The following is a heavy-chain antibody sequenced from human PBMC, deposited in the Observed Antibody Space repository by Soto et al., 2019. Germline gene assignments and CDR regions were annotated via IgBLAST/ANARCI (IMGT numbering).Heavy chain of an antibody. J-gene: IGHJ6*03. CDR3: ARESGGATATLYYYYFYRDV. V-gene: IGHV1-2*04. Sequence: QVQLVQSGAEVKKPGASVTVSCRASGDTFTGYYMHWVRQAPGQELEWMGWINANSGVTKYAQKFQGWVTMTRDTSIRTVYMELRRLRSDDTAVYYCARESGGATATLYYYYFYRDVWGTGTTVTVSS. CDR2: INANSGVT. CDR1: GDTFTGYY. D-gene: IGHD1-26*01.